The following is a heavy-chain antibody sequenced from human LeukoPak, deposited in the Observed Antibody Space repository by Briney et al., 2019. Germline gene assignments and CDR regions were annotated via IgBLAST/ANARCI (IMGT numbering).Heavy chain of an antibody. CDR3: ARFRSGYSYVH. J-gene: IGHJ4*02. V-gene: IGHV1-2*06. CDR2: INPNSGGT. Sequence: ASVKVSCKASGYTFTGYYMHWVRQAPGQGLEWMGRINPNSGGTNYAQKFQGRVTMTRDTSISTAYMELSRLRSDDTAVYYGARFRSGYSYVHWGQGTLVTVSS. D-gene: IGHD5-18*01. CDR1: GYTFTGYY.